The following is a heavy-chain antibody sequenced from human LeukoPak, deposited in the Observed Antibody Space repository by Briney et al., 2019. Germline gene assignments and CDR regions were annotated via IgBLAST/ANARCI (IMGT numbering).Heavy chain of an antibody. CDR3: AKVEQWLVVGAYGMDV. CDR2: TNQDGSEK. V-gene: IGHV3-7*03. J-gene: IGHJ6*02. CDR1: GFTFSNYW. Sequence: AGSLTLSCAASGFTFSNYWMSWVRPAPGKGLEWVANTNQDGSEKYYVNCGKGRFTISRDNSKNTQYLQMNSLRAEDTALYYCAKVEQWLVVGAYGMDVWGQGTTVTVSS. D-gene: IGHD6-19*01.